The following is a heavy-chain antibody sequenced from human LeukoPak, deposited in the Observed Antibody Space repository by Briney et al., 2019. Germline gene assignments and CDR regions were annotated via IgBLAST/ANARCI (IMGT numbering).Heavy chain of an antibody. CDR2: VNWNGGSS. CDR3: ARSARSSYYYDMDV. V-gene: IGHV3-20*01. CDR1: GFTLDDYG. Sequence: GSLRLSCAASGFTLDDYGMSWVRQAPGKGLEWVSGVNWNGGSSDYADSVKGRFIISRDNAKNSLYLQMNSLRAEDSALYHCARSARSSYYYDMDVWGQGTTVTVSS. J-gene: IGHJ6*02.